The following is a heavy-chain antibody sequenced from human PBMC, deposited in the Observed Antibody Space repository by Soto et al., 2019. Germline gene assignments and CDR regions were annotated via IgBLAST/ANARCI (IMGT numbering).Heavy chain of an antibody. D-gene: IGHD3-10*01. CDR1: GDSISSNSYY. CDR3: AKRVVINQYYFDY. CDR2: IYYSGST. J-gene: IGHJ4*02. V-gene: IGHV4-39*02. Sequence: KPSETLSLTCTVSGDSISSNSYYWGWMPQPPGKGLEWIGSIYYSGSTYYNPDLKSRLTISVTTSKNHSSLQLSSVLTADTAVDYCAKRVVINQYYFDYWGQGTLVTVSS.